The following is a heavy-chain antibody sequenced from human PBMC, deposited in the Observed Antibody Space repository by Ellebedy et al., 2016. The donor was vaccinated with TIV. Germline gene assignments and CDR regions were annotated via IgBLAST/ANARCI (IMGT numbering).Heavy chain of an antibody. CDR3: ARQLTYGDYVAFDY. D-gene: IGHD4-17*01. Sequence: GESLKISCKGFGYSFTSYWIGWVRQMPGKGLEWMGIMYPGDSDTRYSPSFQGQVIISADKSISTAYLQWSSLKASDTAMYYCARQLTYGDYVAFDYWGQGTLVTVSS. J-gene: IGHJ4*02. CDR2: MYPGDSDT. CDR1: GYSFTSYW. V-gene: IGHV5-51*01.